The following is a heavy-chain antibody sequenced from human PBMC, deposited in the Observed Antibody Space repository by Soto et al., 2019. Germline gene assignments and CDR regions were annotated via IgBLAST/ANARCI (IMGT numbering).Heavy chain of an antibody. D-gene: IGHD3-3*01. Sequence: PGGSLRLSCAASGCTFSRYAMSWVRQAKGKGLEWVSAISGSGGSTYYADSVKGRFTISRDNSKNTLYLQMNSLRAEDTAVYYCVKYTTNFWSGYDHGEPFDYWGQGTLVTVSS. CDR1: GCTFSRYA. CDR2: ISGSGGST. CDR3: VKYTTNFWSGYDHGEPFDY. V-gene: IGHV3-23*01. J-gene: IGHJ4*02.